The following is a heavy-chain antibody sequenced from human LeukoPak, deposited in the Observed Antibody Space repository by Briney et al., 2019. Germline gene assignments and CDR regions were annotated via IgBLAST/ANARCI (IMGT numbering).Heavy chain of an antibody. Sequence: GGSLRLSCAASGFTFSSYAMHWVRQAPGKGLEWVAVISYDGSNKYYADSVKGRFTISRDNSKNTLYLQMNSLRAEDTAVYYCARAGSFYGSGTPPDYWGQGTLVTVSS. CDR3: ARAGSFYGSGTPPDY. CDR1: GFTFSSYA. CDR2: ISYDGSNK. V-gene: IGHV3-30-3*01. D-gene: IGHD3-10*01. J-gene: IGHJ4*02.